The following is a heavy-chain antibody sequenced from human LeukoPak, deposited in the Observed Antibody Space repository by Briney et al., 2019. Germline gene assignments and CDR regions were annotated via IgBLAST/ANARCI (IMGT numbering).Heavy chain of an antibody. CDR1: GGSISSYY. CDR2: IYYSGST. V-gene: IGHV4-59*01. D-gene: IGHD6-19*01. J-gene: IGHJ6*02. CDR3: ARGPRSIAVAGYYYYYYYGMDV. Sequence: SETLSLTCTVSGGSISSYYWSWIRQPPGKGLEWIGYIYYSGSTNYNPSLKSRVTISVDPSKNQFSLKLSSVTAADTAVYYCARGPRSIAVAGYYYYYYYGMDVWGQGTTVTVSS.